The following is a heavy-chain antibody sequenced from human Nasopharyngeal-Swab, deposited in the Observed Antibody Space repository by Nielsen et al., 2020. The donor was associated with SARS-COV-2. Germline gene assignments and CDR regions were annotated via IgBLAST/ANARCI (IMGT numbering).Heavy chain of an antibody. Sequence: ASVKVSCKASGYSFTDSFMEWVLLVPGQGLEWMGRINPNSGGTNYAKKFQGRVAMTRDASLSTGTMELSGLTSDDTAVYFCSRIPRVGGYSYGYDYWGQGTLVTVSS. D-gene: IGHD5-18*01. V-gene: IGHV1-2*06. CDR1: GYSFTDSF. CDR3: SRIPRVGGYSYGYDY. J-gene: IGHJ4*02. CDR2: INPNSGGT.